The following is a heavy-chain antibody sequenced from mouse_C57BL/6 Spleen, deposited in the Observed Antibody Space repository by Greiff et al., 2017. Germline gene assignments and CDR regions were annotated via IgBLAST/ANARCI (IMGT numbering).Heavy chain of an antibody. Sequence: QVQLQQPGAELVMPGASVKLSCKASGYTFTSYWMHWVKQRPGQGLEWIGEIDPSDSYTNYNQKFKGKSTLTVDKSSSTAYMQLSSLTSEDSAVYYCARSHYGYDDGDYWGQGTTLTVSS. CDR3: ARSHYGYDDGDY. D-gene: IGHD2-2*01. CDR1: GYTFTSYW. CDR2: IDPSDSYT. J-gene: IGHJ2*01. V-gene: IGHV1-69*01.